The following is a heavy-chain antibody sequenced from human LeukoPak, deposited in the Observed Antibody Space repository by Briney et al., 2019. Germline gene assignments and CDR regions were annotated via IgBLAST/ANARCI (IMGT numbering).Heavy chain of an antibody. CDR3: RQGSVGRSFDV. CDR2: IYKSGNT. J-gene: IGHJ3*01. Sequence: SETLSLTRTVSGGSITTYYWTWIRQPPGKGLEWIGYIYKSGNTNYNPSLMSRVTISIDTSRNQVSLRLSSVTAADTAAYYARQGSVGRSFDVWGQGTRCTVSS. CDR1: GGSITTYY. V-gene: IGHV4-59*08. D-gene: IGHD3-10*01.